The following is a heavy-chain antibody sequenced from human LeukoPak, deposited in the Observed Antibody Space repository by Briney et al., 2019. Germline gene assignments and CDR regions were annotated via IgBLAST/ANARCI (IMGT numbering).Heavy chain of an antibody. Sequence: GASVKVSCKASGYTFTSNYMHWVRQAPGQGLEWMGRINPNSGGTNYAQKFQGRVTMTRDTSISTAYMELSRLRSDDTAVYYCARVDCTNGVCYQNFDYWGQGTLVTVSS. J-gene: IGHJ4*02. D-gene: IGHD2-8*01. CDR2: INPNSGGT. CDR1: GYTFTSNY. CDR3: ARVDCTNGVCYQNFDY. V-gene: IGHV1-2*06.